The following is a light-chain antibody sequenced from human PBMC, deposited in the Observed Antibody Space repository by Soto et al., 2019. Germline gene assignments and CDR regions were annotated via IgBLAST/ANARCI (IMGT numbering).Light chain of an antibody. CDR2: AAS. J-gene: IGKJ4*01. CDR1: QGISNS. CDR3: QKYNSAPLT. Sequence: DIPMTQSPSSLSASVGDRVTITCRASQGISNSLAWYQQKPGNVPKLLIYAASTLQSGAPSRFSGSGSVTDFTLTISSLQPEDVATYYCQKYNSAPLTFGGGTKVEIK. V-gene: IGKV1-27*01.